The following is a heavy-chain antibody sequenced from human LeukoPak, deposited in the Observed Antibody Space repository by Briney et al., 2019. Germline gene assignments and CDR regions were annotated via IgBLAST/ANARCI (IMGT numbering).Heavy chain of an antibody. J-gene: IGHJ4*02. CDR1: GFTFSDYW. CDR3: ARDIPSGFYTPDY. V-gene: IGHV3-7*01. D-gene: IGHD5-12*01. Sequence: PGGSLRLSCVASGFTFSDYWMSCVRQAPGMGLEWVANIETDGDERNYVDSVKGRFTISRDNAKSSLYLQMNALRDEDTAVYYCARDIPSGFYTPDYWGQGTLVTVSS. CDR2: IETDGDER.